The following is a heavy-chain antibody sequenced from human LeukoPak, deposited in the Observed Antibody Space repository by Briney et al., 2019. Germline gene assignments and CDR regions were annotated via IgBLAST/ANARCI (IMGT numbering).Heavy chain of an antibody. D-gene: IGHD3-10*01. V-gene: IGHV4-34*01. Sequence: SETLSLTCAVYGGSFSGYYWSWIRQPPGKGLEWIGEINHSGSTNYNPSLKSRVTISVDTSKNQFSLKLSSVTAADTAVYYCARSRSGSYFTPITFDYWGQGTLVTVSS. CDR3: ARSRSGSYFTPITFDY. J-gene: IGHJ4*02. CDR1: GGSFSGYY. CDR2: INHSGST.